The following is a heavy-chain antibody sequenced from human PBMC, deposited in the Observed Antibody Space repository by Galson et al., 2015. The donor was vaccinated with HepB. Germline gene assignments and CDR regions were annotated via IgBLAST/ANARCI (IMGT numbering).Heavy chain of an antibody. D-gene: IGHD2/OR15-2a*01. CDR1: GFTFSSYA. CDR2: ISYDGSNK. Sequence: SLRLSCAASGFTFSSYAMHWVRQAPGKGLEWVAVISYDGSNKYYADSVKGRFTISRDNSKNTLYLQMNSLRAEDTAVYYCARGTGNRYWGQGTLVTVSS. CDR3: ARGTGNRY. V-gene: IGHV3-30-3*01. J-gene: IGHJ4*02.